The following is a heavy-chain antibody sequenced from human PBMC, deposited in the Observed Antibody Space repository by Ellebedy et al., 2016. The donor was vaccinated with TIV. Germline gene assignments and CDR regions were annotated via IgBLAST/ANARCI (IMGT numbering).Heavy chain of an antibody. CDR1: GFTFSNYW. CDR3: GRAMDV. J-gene: IGHJ6*04. Sequence: GESLKISXAASGFTFSNYWMSWVRQAPGKGLEWVANIKQDGSEKHYVDSVKGRSTISRDNAKNSLYLQMNSLRVEDTAVYYCGRAMDVWGKGTTVTVSS. V-gene: IGHV3-7*01. CDR2: IKQDGSEK.